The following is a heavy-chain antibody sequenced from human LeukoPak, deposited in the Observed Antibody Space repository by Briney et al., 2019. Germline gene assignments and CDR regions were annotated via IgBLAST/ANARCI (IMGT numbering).Heavy chain of an antibody. J-gene: IGHJ4*02. Sequence: GGSLRLSCAASGFTVSNNYMSWVRQAPGKGLEWIAVIYSGGSTFHADSVKGRFIISRDNSKNTLYLQMNSLRVEDTAVYYCATGTHPGNWGQGTLVTVSS. D-gene: IGHD1-14*01. CDR2: IYSGGST. CDR1: GFTVSNNY. CDR3: ATGTHPGN. V-gene: IGHV3-66*01.